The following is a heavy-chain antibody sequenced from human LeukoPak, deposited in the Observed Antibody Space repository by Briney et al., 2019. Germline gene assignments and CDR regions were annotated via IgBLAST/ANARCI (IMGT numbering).Heavy chain of an antibody. D-gene: IGHD3-22*01. Sequence: AGGSLRLSCAASGFTFSSYAMHWVRQAPGKGLEWVAVISYDGSNKYYADSVKGRFTISRDNSKNTLYLQMNSLRAEDTAVYYCASPEHYDSSGYAYWGQGTLVTVSS. J-gene: IGHJ4*02. CDR2: ISYDGSNK. CDR1: GFTFSSYA. V-gene: IGHV3-30*14. CDR3: ASPEHYDSSGYAY.